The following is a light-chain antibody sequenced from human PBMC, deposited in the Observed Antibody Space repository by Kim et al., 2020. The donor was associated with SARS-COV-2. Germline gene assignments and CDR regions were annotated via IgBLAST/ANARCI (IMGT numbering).Light chain of an antibody. CDR3: QQSYITPFT. CDR1: QSISSH. CDR2: AAS. V-gene: IGKV1-39*01. Sequence: DIQMTQSPSSLSASVGDRVTITCRTTQSISSHLNWYQQKPGRAPKLLISAASTLQGGVPSRFSGSGSETDFTLTFSSLQPDDFATYFCQQSYITPFTFGPGTKVDIK. J-gene: IGKJ3*01.